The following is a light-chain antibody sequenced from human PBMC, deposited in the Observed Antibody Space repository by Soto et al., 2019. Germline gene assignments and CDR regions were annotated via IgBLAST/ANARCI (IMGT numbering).Light chain of an antibody. CDR2: GDS. CDR1: SSNIGAGYD. Sequence: QSVLTQPPSVSGAPGQRVAISCTGSSSNIGAGYDVHWYQQLPGTAPKVLIYGDSNRPSGVPDRFSVSKSGTSASLAITGLQAEDEADYFCQSYDSSLTGDVFGAGTKLTVL. J-gene: IGLJ1*01. V-gene: IGLV1-40*01. CDR3: QSYDSSLTGDV.